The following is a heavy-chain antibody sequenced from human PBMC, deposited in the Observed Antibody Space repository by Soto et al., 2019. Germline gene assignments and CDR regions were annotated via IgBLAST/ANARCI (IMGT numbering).Heavy chain of an antibody. V-gene: IGHV3-53*01. Sequence: GGSLRLSCAASGFTVSSNYMSWVRQAPGKGLEWVSVIYSGGSTYYADSVKGRFTISRDNSKNTLYLQMNSLRAEDTAVYYCARDKSFKTNGDTDYYYYYGMDVWGQGTTVTVSS. CDR1: GFTVSSNY. D-gene: IGHD4-17*01. J-gene: IGHJ6*02. CDR2: IYSGGST. CDR3: ARDKSFKTNGDTDYYYYYGMDV.